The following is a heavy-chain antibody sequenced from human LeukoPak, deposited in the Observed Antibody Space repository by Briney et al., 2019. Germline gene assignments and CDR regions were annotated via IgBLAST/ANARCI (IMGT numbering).Heavy chain of an antibody. Sequence: GGSLRLSRAASGFTFSSYAMSWVRQAPGKGLEWVSAISGSGGSTYYADSVKGRFTISRDNSKNTLYLQMNSLRAEDTAVYYCAKGQYQLLYCFDYWGQGTLVTVSS. J-gene: IGHJ4*02. CDR2: ISGSGGST. CDR3: AKGQYQLLYCFDY. D-gene: IGHD2-2*02. CDR1: GFTFSSYA. V-gene: IGHV3-23*01.